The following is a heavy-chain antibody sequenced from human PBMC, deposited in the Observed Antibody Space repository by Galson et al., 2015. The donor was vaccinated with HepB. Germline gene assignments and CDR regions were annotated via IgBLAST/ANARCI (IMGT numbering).Heavy chain of an antibody. CDR3: ARNVDCSSTSCYYYYYYYMDV. Sequence: SLRLSCAASGFTFSSYAMHWVRQAPGKGLEWVAVISYDGSNKYYADSVKGRFTISRDNSKNTLYLQMNSLRAEDTAVYYCARNVDCSSTSCYYYYYYYMDVWGKGTTVTVSS. D-gene: IGHD2-2*01. V-gene: IGHV3-30-3*01. CDR2: ISYDGSNK. J-gene: IGHJ6*03. CDR1: GFTFSSYA.